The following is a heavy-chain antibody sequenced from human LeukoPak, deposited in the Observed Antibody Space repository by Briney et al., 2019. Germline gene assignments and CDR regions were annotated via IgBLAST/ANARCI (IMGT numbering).Heavy chain of an antibody. J-gene: IGHJ2*01. D-gene: IGHD3-22*01. CDR3: ARGNYDSGGYYSPGYWYFDL. V-gene: IGHV4-59*01. CDR2: IYYSGST. Sequence: MASETLSLTCTVSGGSISSYYWSWIRQPPGKGLEWIGYIYYSGSTNYNPSLKSRVTISVDTSKNQFSLNLNSVTAADTAVYYCARGNYDSGGYYSPGYWYFDLWGRGTLVTVSS. CDR1: GGSISSYY.